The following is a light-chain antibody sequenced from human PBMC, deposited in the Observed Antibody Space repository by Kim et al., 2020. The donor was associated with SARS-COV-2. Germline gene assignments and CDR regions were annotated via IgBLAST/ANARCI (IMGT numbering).Light chain of an antibody. CDR3: RQYSNWPPYS. Sequence: VSAGERAKFSCRASESVRRNVAWYQQKPGQAPRLLIYGGSTRATGIPAKFSGSGWGTEFTLTISSLQSDDSAVYYCRQYSNWPPYSFGQGTKLEI. J-gene: IGKJ2*03. CDR1: ESVRRN. CDR2: GGS. V-gene: IGKV3D-15*01.